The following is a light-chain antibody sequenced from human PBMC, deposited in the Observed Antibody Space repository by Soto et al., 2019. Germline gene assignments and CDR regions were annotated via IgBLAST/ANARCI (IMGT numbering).Light chain of an antibody. CDR1: SSYVGGYNY. Sequence: QCVLTQPRSVSGSPGQSVTISCTGTSSYVGGYNYVSWYQQHPGKAPKLMIYDVSKRPSGVPDRFSGSKSGNTASLTISGLQAEDEADYYCCSYAGSYTYVFGTGTKVTVL. CDR2: DVS. J-gene: IGLJ1*01. V-gene: IGLV2-11*01. CDR3: CSYAGSYTYV.